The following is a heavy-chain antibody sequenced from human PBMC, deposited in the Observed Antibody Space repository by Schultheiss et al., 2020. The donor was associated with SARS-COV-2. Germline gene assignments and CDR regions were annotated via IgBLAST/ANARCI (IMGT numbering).Heavy chain of an antibody. D-gene: IGHD2/OR15-2a*01. Sequence: GGSLRLSCAASGFTFSSYAMSWVRQAPGKGLVWVSRINSDGSSTSYADSVKGRFTISRDNAKNTLYLQMNSLRAEDTAVYYCARDRRYYGWFDPWGQGTLVTVSS. V-gene: IGHV3-74*01. CDR3: ARDRRYYGWFDP. J-gene: IGHJ5*02. CDR2: INSDGSST. CDR1: GFTFSSYA.